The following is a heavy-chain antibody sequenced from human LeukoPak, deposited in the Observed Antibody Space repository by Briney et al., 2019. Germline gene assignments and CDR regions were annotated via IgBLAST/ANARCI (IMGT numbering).Heavy chain of an antibody. CDR3: AKDALSYNGVYDALDI. CDR1: GFTFSTYW. CDR2: EQKDGSYK. D-gene: IGHD3-3*01. J-gene: IGHJ3*02. V-gene: IGHV3-30*02. Sequence: PGGSLRLSCAASGFTFSTYWMNWVRQAPGKGLEWVAFEQKDGSYKKYADSVKGRFTISRDNSKDTLYLQMNSLKVEDTALYYCAKDALSYNGVYDALDIWGQGTMVTVSS.